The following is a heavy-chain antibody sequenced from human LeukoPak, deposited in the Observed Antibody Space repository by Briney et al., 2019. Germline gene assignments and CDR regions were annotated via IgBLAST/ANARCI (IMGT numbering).Heavy chain of an antibody. J-gene: IGHJ4*02. CDR1: GFTFSSYA. V-gene: IGHV3-30-3*01. D-gene: IGHD2-2*02. CDR2: ISYDGSNK. Sequence: GGSLRLSCAASGFTFSSYAMHWVRQAPGKGLEWVAVISYDGSNKYYADSVKGRFTISRDNSKNTLYLQMNSLRAEDTAVYYCASFCSTSCYKDYWSQGTLVTVSS. CDR3: ASFCSTSCYKDY.